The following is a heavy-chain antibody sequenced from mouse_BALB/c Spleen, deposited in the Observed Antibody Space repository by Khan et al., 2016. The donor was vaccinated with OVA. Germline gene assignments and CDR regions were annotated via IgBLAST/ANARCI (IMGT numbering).Heavy chain of an antibody. Sequence: QVQLQQSGAELVRPGVSVKISCKGSGYTFTDYAMHWVKQSHAQSLEWIGVISTYYGDATYNQQFKGKATMTVDKSSSPAYMELARLTSEDSAIDYGARGNGNSRFAYWGQGTLVTVPA. V-gene: IGHV1S137*01. CDR1: GYTFTDYA. J-gene: IGHJ3*01. D-gene: IGHD2-1*01. CDR3: ARGNGNSRFAY. CDR2: ISTYYGDA.